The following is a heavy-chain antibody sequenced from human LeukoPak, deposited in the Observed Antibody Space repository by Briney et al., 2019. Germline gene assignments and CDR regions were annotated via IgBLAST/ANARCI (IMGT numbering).Heavy chain of an antibody. CDR2: ISSSGSTI. V-gene: IGHV3-48*04. CDR3: ARGNMGVDFDY. CDR1: GFTFSSYW. D-gene: IGHD2-15*01. J-gene: IGHJ4*02. Sequence: GGSLRLSCAASGFTFSSYWMNWVRQAPGKGLEWVSYISSSGSTIYYADSVKGRFTISRDNAKNSLYLQMNSLRAEDTAVYYCARGNMGVDFDYWGQGTLVTVSS.